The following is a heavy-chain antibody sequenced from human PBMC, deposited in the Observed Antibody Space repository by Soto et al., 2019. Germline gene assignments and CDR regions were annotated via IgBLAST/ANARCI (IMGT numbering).Heavy chain of an antibody. J-gene: IGHJ4*02. V-gene: IGHV3-30-3*01. CDR3: ARDSYSRGCFFDY. D-gene: IGHD6-19*01. Sequence: QVQLVESGGGVVQPGRSLRLSCAASGFTFSTYAMQWVRQAPGKGLEWVAGLSYDGSKKNYAESVKGRCTISRDNSKNAQHLQMDSLRAEDTAVYYCARDSYSRGCFFDYWGQGTLVTVSS. CDR1: GFTFSTYA. CDR2: LSYDGSKK.